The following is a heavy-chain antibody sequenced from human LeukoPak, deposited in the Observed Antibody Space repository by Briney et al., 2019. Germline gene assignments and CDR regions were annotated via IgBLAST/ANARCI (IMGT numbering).Heavy chain of an antibody. CDR1: GYTFTSYY. D-gene: IGHD3-9*01. J-gene: IGHJ5*02. CDR2: INPSGGST. CDR3: ARARHNYDVLTGYLLNWFDP. Sequence: ASVKVSCKASGYTFTSYYMHWVRQAPGQGLEWMGIINPSGGSTSYAQKFQGRVTMTRDMSTSTVYMELSRLRSDDTAVYYCARARHNYDVLTGYLLNWFDPWGQGTLVTVSS. V-gene: IGHV1-46*01.